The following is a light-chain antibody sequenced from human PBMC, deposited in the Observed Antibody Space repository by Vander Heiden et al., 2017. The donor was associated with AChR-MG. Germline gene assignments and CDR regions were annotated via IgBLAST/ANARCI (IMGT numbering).Light chain of an antibody. CDR3: QRRSTTGWS. V-gene: IGKV1-39*01. CDR2: AAS. Sequence: IEMTQSPSSLSASVGDTVIISCRASQRIGTYLNWYQHKPGRAPTLLIYAASTLQSGVPSRFGGSGSGTEFTLVINKLQPEDFTTYYCQRRSTTGWSFGQGTKVEVK. J-gene: IGKJ1*01. CDR1: QRIGTY.